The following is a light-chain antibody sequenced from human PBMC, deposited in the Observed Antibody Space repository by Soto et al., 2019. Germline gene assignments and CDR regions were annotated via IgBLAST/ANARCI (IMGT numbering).Light chain of an antibody. CDR2: GNT. CDR1: SSNIVAIYD. V-gene: IGLV1-40*01. J-gene: IGLJ3*02. Sequence: VLTQPPSVSGAPGQRVTISCTGSSSNIVAIYDVHWYQQLPGTAPKLLIYGNTNRPSGVPDRFSGSKSGTSASLAITGLQAEDEADYYCQSYDSSLSGWVFGGGTQLTVL. CDR3: QSYDSSLSGWV.